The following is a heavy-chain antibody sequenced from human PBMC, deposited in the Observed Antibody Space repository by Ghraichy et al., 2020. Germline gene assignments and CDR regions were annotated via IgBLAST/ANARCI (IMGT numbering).Heavy chain of an antibody. CDR3: AKNSDSVTTFFRGPVGS. Sequence: GESLNISCAASGFTFSSRAMNWVRQAPGKGLEWVSGISGSGDSTFYADSVKGRFTISRDNSENTLYLQMNNLRAEDTAVYYCAKNSDSVTTFFRGPVGSWGQGSLVTVSS. D-gene: IGHD4-17*01. CDR1: GFTFSSRA. J-gene: IGHJ5*02. CDR2: ISGSGDST. V-gene: IGHV3-23*01.